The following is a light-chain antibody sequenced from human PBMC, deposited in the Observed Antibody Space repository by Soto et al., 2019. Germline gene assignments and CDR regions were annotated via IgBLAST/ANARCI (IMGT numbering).Light chain of an antibody. J-gene: IGKJ1*01. CDR1: QTISSC. Sequence: DIQMTQSPSTLSGSVGDRVTITCRASQTISSCLGWYQQKPGKAPKLLINDASTLRSGVPSRFSGSGSGTEFALSISSLQPDDLATYYCQHSHSYSYAFGQGTRVELK. CDR3: QHSHSYSYA. V-gene: IGKV1-5*03. CDR2: DAS.